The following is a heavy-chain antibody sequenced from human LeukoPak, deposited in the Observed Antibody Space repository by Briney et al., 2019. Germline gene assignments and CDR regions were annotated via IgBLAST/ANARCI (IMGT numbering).Heavy chain of an antibody. D-gene: IGHD6-13*01. J-gene: IGHJ5*02. CDR3: ARHAWGSSWYYWFDP. Sequence: SETLSLTCTVSGGSISSSSHYWGWIRQPPGKGLEWIGSIYDSGSTYYNPSLKSRVTISVDTSKTQFSLRLTSLTAAGTAVYYCARHAWGSSWYYWFDPWGQGTLVTVSS. CDR1: GGSISSSSHY. CDR2: IYDSGST. V-gene: IGHV4-39*01.